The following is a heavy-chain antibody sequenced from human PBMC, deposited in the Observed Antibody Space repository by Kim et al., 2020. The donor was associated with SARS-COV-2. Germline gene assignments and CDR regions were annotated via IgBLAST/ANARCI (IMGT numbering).Heavy chain of an antibody. Sequence: ASVKVSRKASGYTFTGYYMHWVRQAPGQGLEWMGWINPNSGGTNYAQKFQGRVTMTRDTSISTAYMELSRLRSDDTAVYYCARGLGYCSSTSCYEVWFDPWGQGTLVTVSS. D-gene: IGHD2-2*01. CDR3: ARGLGYCSSTSCYEVWFDP. CDR1: GYTFTGYY. CDR2: INPNSGGT. V-gene: IGHV1-2*02. J-gene: IGHJ5*02.